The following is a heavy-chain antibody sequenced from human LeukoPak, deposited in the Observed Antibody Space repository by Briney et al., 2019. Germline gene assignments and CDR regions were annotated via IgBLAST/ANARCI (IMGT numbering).Heavy chain of an antibody. CDR2: IRSDGSDE. J-gene: IGHJ4*02. CDR1: GFTFSSYG. D-gene: IGHD3-16*01. Sequence: PGGSLRLSCAASGFTFSSYGMHWVRQAPGKGLEWVAFIRSDGSDEYYADSVKGRFTISRDNSRNTLNLQMNSLRAEDTAVYYCAKERMGLYYYWGQGTLVTVSS. V-gene: IGHV3-30*02. CDR3: AKERMGLYYY.